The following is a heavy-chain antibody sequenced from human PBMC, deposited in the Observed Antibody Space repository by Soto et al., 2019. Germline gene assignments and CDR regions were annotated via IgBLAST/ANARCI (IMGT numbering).Heavy chain of an antibody. V-gene: IGHV1-69*13. CDR1: GGTFSSYA. CDR2: IIPIFGTA. J-gene: IGHJ6*02. D-gene: IGHD6-13*01. Sequence: ASVKVSCKASGGTFSSYAISWVRQAPGQGLEWMGGIIPIFGTANYAQKFQGRVTITADESTSTAYMELSSLRSEDTAVYYCASEIAAAGNYYYYYGMDVWGQGTTVTVSS. CDR3: ASEIAAAGNYYYYYGMDV.